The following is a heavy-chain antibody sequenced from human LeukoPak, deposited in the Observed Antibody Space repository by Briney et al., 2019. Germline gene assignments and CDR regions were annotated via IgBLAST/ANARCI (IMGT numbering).Heavy chain of an antibody. D-gene: IGHD2-8*01. Sequence: SQTLSLTCAISGDSVSSNSVAWNWIRQSPSRGLEWLGRTYYRSKWYNGYALSVKSRISVNPDTSKNQFSLKLSPVTAADTAVYYCASPGPCTNGVCPCHVGYWGQGTLVTVSS. CDR2: TYYRSKWYN. V-gene: IGHV6-1*01. J-gene: IGHJ4*02. CDR3: ASPGPCTNGVCPCHVGY. CDR1: GDSVSSNSVA.